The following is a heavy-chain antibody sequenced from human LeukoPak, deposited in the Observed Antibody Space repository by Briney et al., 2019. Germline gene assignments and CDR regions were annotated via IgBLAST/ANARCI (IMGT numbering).Heavy chain of an antibody. J-gene: IGHJ4*02. D-gene: IGHD3-3*01. CDR2: ISGSGGST. V-gene: IGHV3-23*01. CDR1: GFTFSSYA. CDR3: AKDSPLRFLEWLLQYYFDY. Sequence: GGSLRLSCVASGFTFSSYAMSWVRQAPGKGLEWVSAISGSGGSTYYADSVKGRFTISRDNSKNTLYLQMNSLRAEDTAVYYCAKDSPLRFLEWLLQYYFDYWGQGTLVTVSS.